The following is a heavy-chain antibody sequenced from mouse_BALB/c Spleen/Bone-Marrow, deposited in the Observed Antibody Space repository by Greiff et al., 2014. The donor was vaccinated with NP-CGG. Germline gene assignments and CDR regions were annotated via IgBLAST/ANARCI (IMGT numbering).Heavy chain of an antibody. CDR3: ARGTPYAMDY. V-gene: IGHV14-3*02. CDR2: IDPANGNT. D-gene: IGHD2-14*01. CDR1: GFNIKDTY. J-gene: IGHJ4*01. Sequence: EVKLEESGAELVKPGASVKLSCTASGFNIKDTYMHWVKQRPEQGLEWIGRIDPANGNTKYDPKFQGKATITADTSSNTAYLQLSSLTSEDTAVYYCARGTPYAMDYWGQGTSVTVSS.